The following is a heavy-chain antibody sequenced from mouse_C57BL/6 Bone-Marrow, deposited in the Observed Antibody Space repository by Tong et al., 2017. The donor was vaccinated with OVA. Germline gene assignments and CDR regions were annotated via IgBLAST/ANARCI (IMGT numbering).Heavy chain of an antibody. D-gene: IGHD3-2*02. Sequence: EVQLQESGGGLVQPGESLKLSCESNEYEFPSHDMSWVRKTPEKRLELVAAINSDGGSTYYPDTMERRFIISRDNTKKTLYLQMSRLRSEDTALYYCARLDSSGYRYYAMDYWGQGTSVTVSS. CDR2: INSDGGST. V-gene: IGHV5-2*01. J-gene: IGHJ4*01. CDR3: ARLDSSGYRYYAMDY. CDR1: EYEFPSHD.